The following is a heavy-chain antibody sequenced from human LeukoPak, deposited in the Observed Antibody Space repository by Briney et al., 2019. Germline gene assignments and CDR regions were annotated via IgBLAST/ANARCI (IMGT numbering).Heavy chain of an antibody. CDR2: ISYDGSNK. J-gene: IGHJ4*02. V-gene: IGHV3-30*18. CDR1: GFTFSSYG. D-gene: IGHD2-2*01. CDR3: AKPGASCCSSTSCYGEDY. Sequence: PGGSLRLSCAASGFTFSSYGMHWVRQAPGKGLEWVAVISYDGSNKYYADSVKGRFTISRDNSKNTLYLQMNSLRAEDTAVYYCAKPGASCCSSTSCYGEDYWGQGTLVTVSS.